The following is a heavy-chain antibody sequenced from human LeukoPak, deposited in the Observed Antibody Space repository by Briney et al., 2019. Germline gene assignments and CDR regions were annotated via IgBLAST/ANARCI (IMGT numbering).Heavy chain of an antibody. Sequence: GGSLRLSCAASGFILSNYWMHWVRHAPGEGLVWVSRMNEDGRRTDNAGSVRGRFTISRDIAKNTLFLQMNSLRAEDTAVYHCVRDFGGEEDFWGQGTLVTVSS. CDR3: VRDFGGEEDF. V-gene: IGHV3-74*01. J-gene: IGHJ4*02. CDR1: GFILSNYW. CDR2: MNEDGRRT. D-gene: IGHD2-15*01.